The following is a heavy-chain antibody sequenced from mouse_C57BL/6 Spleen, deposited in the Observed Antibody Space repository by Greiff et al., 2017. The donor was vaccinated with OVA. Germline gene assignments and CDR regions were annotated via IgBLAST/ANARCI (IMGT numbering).Heavy chain of an antibody. CDR1: GYTFTSYW. CDR3: ARKGWTYAMDY. Sequence: QVQLKQPGAELVKPGASVKLSCKASGYTFTSYWMQWVKQRPGQGLEWIGEIDPSDSYTNYNQKFKGKATLTVDTSSSTAYMQLSSLTSEDSAVYYCARKGWTYAMDYWGQGTSVTVSS. D-gene: IGHD1-1*02. V-gene: IGHV1-50*01. J-gene: IGHJ4*01. CDR2: IDPSDSYT.